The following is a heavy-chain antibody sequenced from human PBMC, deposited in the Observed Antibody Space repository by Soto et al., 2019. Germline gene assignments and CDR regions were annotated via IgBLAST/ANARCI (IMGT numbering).Heavy chain of an antibody. J-gene: IGHJ4*02. V-gene: IGHV4-34*01. CDR1: GGSFGDYY. Sequence: SGTLALTCAVYGGSFGDYYWSWIRQPPGKGLEWIGEINHSGSTDYNPSLKSRVTISADTSKNQFSLKLSSVTAADTAVYYCARSDSGNYRFFDYWGQGTLVTVSS. CDR3: ARSDSGNYRFFDY. CDR2: INHSGST. D-gene: IGHD1-26*01.